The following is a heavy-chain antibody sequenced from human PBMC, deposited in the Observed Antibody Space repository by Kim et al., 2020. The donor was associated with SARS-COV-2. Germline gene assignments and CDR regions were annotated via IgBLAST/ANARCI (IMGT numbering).Heavy chain of an antibody. CDR1: GYRFTDKW. CDR2: IYPGDSDD. J-gene: IGHJ4*02. CDR3: ARLEGGLVTPLDI. D-gene: IGHD2-21*02. V-gene: IGHV5-51*01. Sequence: ESLKISCEASGYRFTDKWLGWVRQRPGKGLEWVGAIYPGDSDDYYGPTFQGHVTISVDRSISKAYLQWSSLKASDSAMYYCARLEGGLVTPLDIWGKGT.